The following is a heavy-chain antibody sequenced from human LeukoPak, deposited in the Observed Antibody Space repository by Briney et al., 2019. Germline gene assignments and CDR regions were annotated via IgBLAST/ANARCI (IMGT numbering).Heavy chain of an antibody. Sequence: SQTLSLTCAISGDSVSSNSAVWYWIRQSPSRGLEWLTKTYYRSKWYNDYAVSVRSRVTINPDTSKNQFSLQLSSVTPEDTAVYYCARGFNPALDFWGQGTLVTVSS. J-gene: IGHJ4*02. V-gene: IGHV6-1*01. CDR2: TYYRSKWYN. CDR1: GDSVSSNSAV. CDR3: ARGFNPALDF.